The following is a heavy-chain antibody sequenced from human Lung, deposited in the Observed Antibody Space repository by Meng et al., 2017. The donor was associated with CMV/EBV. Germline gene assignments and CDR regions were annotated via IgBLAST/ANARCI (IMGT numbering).Heavy chain of an antibody. D-gene: IGHD4-23*01. CDR2: TKSKVDGETR. V-gene: IGHV3-15*01. J-gene: IGHJ4*02. CDR1: GSGFIFRDLW. Sequence: EVQVGGSGGGLVKPGGSLRLSCRGSGSGFIFRDLWINWVRQAPGKGLEWVGRTKSKVDGETRDYAAAVRGRFAISRDDSKNTLYLHMNSLKTEDTAVYYCTTDRPRSGGKTHDFWGQGTLVTVSS. CDR3: TTDRPRSGGKTHDF.